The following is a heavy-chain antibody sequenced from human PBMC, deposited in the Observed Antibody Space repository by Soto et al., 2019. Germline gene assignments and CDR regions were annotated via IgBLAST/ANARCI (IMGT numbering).Heavy chain of an antibody. CDR1: GFTFSTYA. J-gene: IGHJ4*02. CDR2: ISYDGSNK. CDR3: AREGNTYYYDRQDS. V-gene: IGHV3-30-3*01. Sequence: QVQLVESGGGVVRPGRSLRLSCAASGFTFSTYAMNWVRQGPGKGLEGVALISYDGSNKYYADSVKGGFTISRDNSKNTLYLQMNSARGEDTAVYYCAREGNTYYYDRQDSWGQGSLVTVSS. D-gene: IGHD3-22*01.